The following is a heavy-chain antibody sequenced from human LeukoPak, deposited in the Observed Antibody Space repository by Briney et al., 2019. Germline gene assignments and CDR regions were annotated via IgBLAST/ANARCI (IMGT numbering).Heavy chain of an antibody. CDR1: GYSFTSYW. CDR2: IDPSDSYT. J-gene: IGHJ4*02. CDR3: ATSGPYYYDSSGYYYGY. D-gene: IGHD3-22*01. Sequence: GESLRISCKGSGYSFTSYWISWVRQMPGKGLEWMGRIDPSDSYTNYSPSFQGHVTISADKSISTAYLQWSSLKASDTAMYYCATSGPYYYDSSGYYYGYWGQGTLVTVSS. V-gene: IGHV5-10-1*01.